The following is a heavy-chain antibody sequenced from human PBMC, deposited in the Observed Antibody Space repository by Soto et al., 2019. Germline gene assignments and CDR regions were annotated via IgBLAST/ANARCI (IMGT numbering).Heavy chain of an antibody. CDR1: GYTFTNYD. CDR2: MNPDSGNT. V-gene: IGHV1-8*01. Sequence: QVQLVQSGAEVKKPGASVKVSCKASGYTFTNYDIHWVRQATGQGLEWMGWMNPDSGNTGQSKQFQGRVTMTRDTSISTAYMEMSSLRFEDPAVYYCARGRFRRTWFDPWGQGTLVTVSS. CDR3: ARGRFRRTWFDP. J-gene: IGHJ5*02. D-gene: IGHD3-16*01.